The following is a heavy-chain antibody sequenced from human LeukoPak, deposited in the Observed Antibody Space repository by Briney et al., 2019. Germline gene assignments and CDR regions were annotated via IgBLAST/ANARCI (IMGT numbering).Heavy chain of an antibody. J-gene: IGHJ4*02. CDR1: GFTFSSYS. Sequence: GGSMRLSCAASGFTFSSYSMNWVRQASGKGLEWVSSISSSSSYIYYADSVKGRFSISRDNAKNSLYLQMNSLRAEDTAVYYCARDLGDANFDYWGQGTLVTVSS. CDR3: ARDLGDANFDY. CDR2: ISSSSSYI. D-gene: IGHD3-10*01. V-gene: IGHV3-21*01.